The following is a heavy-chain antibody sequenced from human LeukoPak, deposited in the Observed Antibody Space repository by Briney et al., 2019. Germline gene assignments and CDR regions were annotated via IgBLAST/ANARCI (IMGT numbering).Heavy chain of an antibody. CDR3: ARQHYYGSGSYENWFGP. D-gene: IGHD3-10*01. CDR2: IIPIFGTA. CDR1: GGTFSSYA. Sequence: SVKVSCKASGGTFSSYAISWVRQAPGQGLEWMGGIIPIFGTANYAQKCQGRVTITTDESTRTAYMEVSSLRSEDTAVYYCARQHYYGSGSYENWFGPWGQGTLVTVSS. J-gene: IGHJ5*02. V-gene: IGHV1-69*05.